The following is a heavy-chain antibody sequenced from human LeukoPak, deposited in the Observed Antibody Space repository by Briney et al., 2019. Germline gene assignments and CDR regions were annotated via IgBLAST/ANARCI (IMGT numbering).Heavy chain of an antibody. CDR3: ATDSPETAAFDY. J-gene: IGHJ4*02. V-gene: IGHV3-11*04. CDR2: ISDSGTTT. Sequence: GGSLRLSCAASRFTFSDFYMSSFSDFYMSWIRQAPGKWLEWVCYISDSGTTTYYADSVKGRFTISRDNAKNSLYLQMDSLRAEDTAVYYCATDSPETAAFDYWGQGTLVTVSS. CDR1: RFTFSDFY. D-gene: IGHD1-1*01.